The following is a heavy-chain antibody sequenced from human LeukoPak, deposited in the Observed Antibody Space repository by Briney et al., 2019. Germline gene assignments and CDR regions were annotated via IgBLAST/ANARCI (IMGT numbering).Heavy chain of an antibody. CDR2: ISSNGGST. V-gene: IGHV3-64*01. J-gene: IGHJ4*02. D-gene: IGHD4-17*01. Sequence: GGSLRLSCAASGFTFSNYAMHWVRQAPGKGLEYVSAISSNGGSTYYANSVKGRFTISRDNSKNALYLQMGSLRAEDMAVYYCARDQDDYGDYGLCGYWGQGTLVTVSS. CDR1: GFTFSNYA. CDR3: ARDQDDYGDYGLCGY.